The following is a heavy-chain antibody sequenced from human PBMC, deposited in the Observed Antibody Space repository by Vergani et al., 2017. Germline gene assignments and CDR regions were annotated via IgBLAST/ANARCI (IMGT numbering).Heavy chain of an antibody. D-gene: IGHD6-19*01. V-gene: IGHV4-59*01. J-gene: IGHJ4*02. CDR2: IYYSGST. CDR1: GGSISSYY. CDR3: ARGEQWLVRGFDY. Sequence: QVQLQESGPGLVKPSETLSLTCTVSGGSISSYYWSWIRQPPGKGLEWIGYIYYSGSTNYNPSLKSRVTISVDTSKNQFSLKLSSVAAAATAVYYCARGEQWLVRGFDYWGQGTLVTVSS.